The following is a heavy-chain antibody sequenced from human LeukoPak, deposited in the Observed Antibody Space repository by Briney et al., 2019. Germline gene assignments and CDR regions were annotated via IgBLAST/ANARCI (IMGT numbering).Heavy chain of an antibody. V-gene: IGHV1-69-2*01. CDR2: VDPEDGET. D-gene: IGHD6-19*01. Sequence: ASVKVSCKASGYTFTGYYMHWVRQAPGKGLEWMGLVDPEDGETIYAEKFQGRVTITADTSTDTAYMELSSLRSEDTAVYYCATEPPKGQWLAFDYWGQGTLVTVSS. CDR1: GYTFTGYY. CDR3: ATEPPKGQWLAFDY. J-gene: IGHJ4*02.